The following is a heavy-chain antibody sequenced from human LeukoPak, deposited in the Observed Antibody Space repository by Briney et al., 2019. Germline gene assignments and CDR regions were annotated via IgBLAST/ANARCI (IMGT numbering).Heavy chain of an antibody. J-gene: IGHJ4*02. CDR3: ARAGPRRDGYNGDY. CDR2: IFYTGNTNYTPSYNT. D-gene: IGHD5-24*01. V-gene: IGHV4-59*01. Sequence: SSETLSLTCTVSGGSISSYTWSWLRQPPGKGLEWIGYIFYTGNTNYTPSYNTNYSPSLKSRVTISGYTSKKQFSLKLSSVTAAYTAVYYCARAGPRRDGYNGDYWGQGTLVTVSS. CDR1: GGSISSYT.